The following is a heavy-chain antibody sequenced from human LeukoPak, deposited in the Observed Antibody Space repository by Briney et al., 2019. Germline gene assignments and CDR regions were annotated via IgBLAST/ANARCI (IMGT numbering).Heavy chain of an antibody. CDR1: GFTFSSYE. CDR2: ISGSGNTI. V-gene: IGHV3-48*03. J-gene: IGHJ4*02. CDR3: AKDFHGGHDY. Sequence: GGSLRLSCAASGFTFSSYEMNWVRQAPGKGLEWVSYISGSGNTIYYADSVKGRFTISRDNAKNSLYLQMNSLRAEDTAVYYCAKDFHGGHDYWGQGTLVTVSS. D-gene: IGHD3-16*01.